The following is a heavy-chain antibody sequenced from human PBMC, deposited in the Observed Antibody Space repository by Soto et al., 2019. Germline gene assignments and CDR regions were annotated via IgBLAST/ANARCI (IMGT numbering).Heavy chain of an antibody. Sequence: GGSLRLSCAASGFALSSYSIGWVRQAPGKGLEWVSFTFNFDGSLYYADSVKDRFTISRDNAKNSLYLQMNSLRAEDTALYYCASGIVGATTYGMDVWGQGTTVTVSS. CDR2: TFNFDGSL. J-gene: IGHJ6*02. CDR3: ASGIVGATTYGMDV. CDR1: GFALSSYS. D-gene: IGHD1-26*01. V-gene: IGHV3-21*04.